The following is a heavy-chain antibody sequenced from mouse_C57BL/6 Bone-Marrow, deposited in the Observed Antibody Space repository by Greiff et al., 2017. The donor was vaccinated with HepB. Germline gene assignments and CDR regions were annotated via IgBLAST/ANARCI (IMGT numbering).Heavy chain of an antibody. V-gene: IGHV1-69*01. CDR1: GYTFTSYW. CDR2: IDPSDSYT. Sequence: QVQLQQPGAELVMPGASVKLSCKASGYTFTSYWMHWVKQRPGQGLEWIGEIDPSDSYTNYNQKFKGKSTLTVDKSSSTAYMQLSSLTSEDSAVYYCAREGVYYGYDRNAYWGQGTLVTVSA. D-gene: IGHD2-2*01. J-gene: IGHJ3*01. CDR3: AREGVYYGYDRNAY.